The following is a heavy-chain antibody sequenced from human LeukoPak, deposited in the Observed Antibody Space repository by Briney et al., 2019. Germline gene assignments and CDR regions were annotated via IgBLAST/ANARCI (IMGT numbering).Heavy chain of an antibody. J-gene: IGHJ4*02. V-gene: IGHV4-4*02. D-gene: IGHD1-1*01. CDR3: AREWNRDLDY. Sequence: SGTLSLTCAVSGGSISSSNWWSGVRQPPGKGLEGIGEIYHSGSTNYNPSLKRRVTISVDKSKNHFSLKLSSVTAADTAVYYSAREWNRDLDYWGQGTLVTVSS. CDR1: GGSISSSNW. CDR2: IYHSGST.